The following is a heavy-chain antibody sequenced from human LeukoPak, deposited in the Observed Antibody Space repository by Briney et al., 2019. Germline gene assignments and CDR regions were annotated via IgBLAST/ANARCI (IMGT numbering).Heavy chain of an antibody. J-gene: IGHJ4*02. CDR3: ASMVVRGAPVGDY. CDR2: INHSGST. V-gene: IGHV4-34*01. CDR1: GGSFSGYH. Sequence: PSETLSLACAVYGGSFSGYHWSWIRQPPGKGLEWIGEINHSGSTNYNPSLKSRVTISVDTSKNQFSLKLSSVTAADTAVYYCASMVVRGAPVGDYWGQGTLVTVSS. D-gene: IGHD3-10*01.